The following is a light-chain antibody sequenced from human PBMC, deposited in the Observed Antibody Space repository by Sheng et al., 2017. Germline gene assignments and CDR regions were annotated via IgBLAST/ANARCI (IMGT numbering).Light chain of an antibody. V-gene: IGKV1-33*01. CDR1: QDIGNS. Sequence: DIQMTQSPSSLSASVGGRVTITCQASQDIGNSLNWFQQKPGKAPNLLIYDASNLKTGGPSRFSGSGSGTKFIFTISSLQPEDIATYYCQHYDNLPLTFGGGTKVEIK. CDR2: DAS. J-gene: IGKJ4*01. CDR3: QHYDNLPLT.